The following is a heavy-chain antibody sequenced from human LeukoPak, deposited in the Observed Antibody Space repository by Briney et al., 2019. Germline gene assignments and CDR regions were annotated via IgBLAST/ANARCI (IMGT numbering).Heavy chain of an antibody. J-gene: IGHJ4*02. V-gene: IGHV4-39*01. Sequence: SETLSLICTVSSGSISSTYYYWGWIRQPPGKGLEWIGSIFHSGSTYYNPSLRSRVTISVDTSKNQFSLNLSSLTAADTAVYYCAVRIAVTGKYYFAYWGQGTLVTVSS. CDR2: IFHSGST. CDR3: AVRIAVTGKYYFAY. D-gene: IGHD6-19*01. CDR1: SGSISSTYYY.